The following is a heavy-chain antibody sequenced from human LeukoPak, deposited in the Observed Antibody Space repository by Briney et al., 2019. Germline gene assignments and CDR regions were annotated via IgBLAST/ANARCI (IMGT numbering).Heavy chain of an antibody. CDR1: GGTFSSYA. V-gene: IGHV1-69*01. CDR3: ARDPRDPGWYFDL. Sequence: SVKVSCKASGGTFSSYAISWVRQAPGQGLEWMGGIIPIFGTANYAQEFQGRVTITADESTSTAYMELSSLRSEDTAVYYCARDPRDPGWYFDLWSRGTLVTVSS. J-gene: IGHJ2*01. CDR2: IIPIFGTA.